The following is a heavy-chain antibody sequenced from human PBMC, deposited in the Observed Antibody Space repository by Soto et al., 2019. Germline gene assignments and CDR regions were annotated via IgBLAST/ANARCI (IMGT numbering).Heavy chain of an antibody. CDR2: IIPIFGTA. D-gene: IGHD3-22*01. V-gene: IGHV1-69*12. Sequence: QVQLVQSGAKVKKPGSSVKVSCKASGGTFSSYAISWVRQAPGQGLEWMGGIIPIFGTADYAQKFQGRVTITADESTSTAYMELSSLRSEDTAVYYCAKHYDNWDYYCGMDVWGQGTTVTVSS. J-gene: IGHJ6*02. CDR1: GGTFSSYA. CDR3: AKHYDNWDYYCGMDV.